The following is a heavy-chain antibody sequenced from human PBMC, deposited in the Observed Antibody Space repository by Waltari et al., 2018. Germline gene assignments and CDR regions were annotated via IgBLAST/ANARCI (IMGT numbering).Heavy chain of an antibody. J-gene: IGHJ5*02. CDR2: MNPNSGNT. CDR1: GYTFTSYD. CDR3: ARPALLWFGEYPSWFDP. D-gene: IGHD3-10*01. Sequence: QVQLVQSGAEVKKPGASVKVSCKASGYTFTSYDINWVRQATGQGLEWMGWMNPNSGNTGYAQKVQGRVTMTRNTSISTAYMELSSLRSEDTAVYYCARPALLWFGEYPSWFDPWGQGTLVTVSS. V-gene: IGHV1-8*01.